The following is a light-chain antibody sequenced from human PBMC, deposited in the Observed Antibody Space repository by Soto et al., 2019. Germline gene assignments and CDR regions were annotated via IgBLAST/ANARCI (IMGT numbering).Light chain of an antibody. Sequence: EIVLTQSPATLSLSPGERITLSCRASESVSKYLAWYQQKPGQAPRLLIYDASNRAAGIPARFSGSGSGTDFPLTISRPEPDDFAVYYCQQRANWPRTFGQGTRVET. CDR2: DAS. V-gene: IGKV3-11*01. CDR1: ESVSKY. J-gene: IGKJ1*01. CDR3: QQRANWPRT.